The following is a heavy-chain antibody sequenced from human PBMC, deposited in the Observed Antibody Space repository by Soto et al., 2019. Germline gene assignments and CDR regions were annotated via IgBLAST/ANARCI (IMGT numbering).Heavy chain of an antibody. D-gene: IGHD3-22*01. V-gene: IGHV4-59*01. CDR3: ARSRGYYDSSGYYPYGMDV. Sequence: SETLSLTCTGSGGSISSYYWSWIRQPPGKGLEWIGHIYYSGSTNYNPSLKSRVTIPVDTSKNQFSLKLSSVTAADTAVYYCARSRGYYDSSGYYPYGMDVWGQGTTVTVSS. CDR1: GGSISSYY. J-gene: IGHJ6*02. CDR2: IYYSGST.